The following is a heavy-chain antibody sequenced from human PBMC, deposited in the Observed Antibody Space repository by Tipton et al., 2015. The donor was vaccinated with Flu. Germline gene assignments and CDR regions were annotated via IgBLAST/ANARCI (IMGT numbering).Heavy chain of an antibody. J-gene: IGHJ3*02. CDR1: GGSISTSY. V-gene: IGHV4-4*07. Sequence: TLSLTCTVSGGSISTSYWSWIRQPAGEGQEWIGRISTSGSTNYNASLESRVTLSRDTSKNHISLRLTSATAADTALYYCARDLRGYSGYTGGDAFDMWGRGIMVFVSS. D-gene: IGHD5-12*01. CDR2: ISTSGST. CDR3: ARDLRGYSGYTGGDAFDM.